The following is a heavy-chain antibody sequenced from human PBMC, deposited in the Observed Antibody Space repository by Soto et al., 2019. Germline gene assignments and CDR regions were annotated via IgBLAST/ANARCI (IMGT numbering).Heavy chain of an antibody. V-gene: IGHV2-5*01. CDR2: IYWNDDK. CDR3: AHTGSSSPDFDY. CDR1: GFSLSTSGVG. D-gene: IGHD6-13*01. J-gene: IGHJ4*02. Sequence: SGPTLVNPTQTLTLTCTFSGFSLSTSGVGVGWIRQPPGKALEWLALIYWNDDKRYTPSLKNRLTITKDTSKNQVVLTMTNMDPVDTATYYCAHTGSSSPDFDYWGQGTLVTVSS.